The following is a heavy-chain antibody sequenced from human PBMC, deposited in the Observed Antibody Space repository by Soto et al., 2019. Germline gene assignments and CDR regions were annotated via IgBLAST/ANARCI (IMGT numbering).Heavy chain of an antibody. Sequence: EVQLLESGGGLVQPGGSLRLSCAASGFTFSSYAMGWVRQAPGKGLEWVSVISGSGGSTYYAGSVKGRFITSRDNSKNTLFLQMNTLRAEDTAVYFCAKARTSTLWSVYDYFDSWGQGTLVPVSS. CDR1: GFTFSSYA. CDR3: AKARTSTLWSVYDYFDS. D-gene: IGHD3-3*01. CDR2: ISGSGGST. V-gene: IGHV3-23*01. J-gene: IGHJ4*02.